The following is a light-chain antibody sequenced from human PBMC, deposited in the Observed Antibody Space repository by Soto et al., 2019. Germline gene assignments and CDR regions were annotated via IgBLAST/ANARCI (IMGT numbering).Light chain of an antibody. Sequence: EIVMTQSPATLSVSPGERATLSCRASQSVSSNLAWYQQKPGQAPRLLIYSASTRATGIPARFSGSGSGTEFTLTISSLQSEDFAVYYCQQYNNWPPGFGQGTKLEIK. CDR2: SAS. CDR1: QSVSSN. V-gene: IGKV3-15*01. CDR3: QQYNNWPPG. J-gene: IGKJ2*03.